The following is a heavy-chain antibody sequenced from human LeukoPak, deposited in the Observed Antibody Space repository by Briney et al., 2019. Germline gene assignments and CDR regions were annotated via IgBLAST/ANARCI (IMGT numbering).Heavy chain of an antibody. Sequence: GGSLRLSCAASGLTFRDFGMTWVRQTPGEGLEWVAGISWNGVKTDYADSVKGRFTMSRDNSKDTLYLQMNSLRAEDTAVYYCARILDSAWGELGYWGQGTLVTVSS. D-gene: IGHD6-19*01. CDR3: ARILDSAWGELGY. CDR2: ISWNGVKT. J-gene: IGHJ4*02. V-gene: IGHV3-20*04. CDR1: GLTFRDFG.